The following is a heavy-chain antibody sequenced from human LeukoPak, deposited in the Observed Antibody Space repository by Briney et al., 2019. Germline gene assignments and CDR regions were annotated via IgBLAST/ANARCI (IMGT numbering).Heavy chain of an antibody. J-gene: IGHJ4*02. Sequence: GGSLRLSCAASGFTFSIYAMSWVRQAPRKGLEWVSAISGSGGSTYYADSAKGRFTISRDNSKNTLYLQMISLRAEDTAVYYCAKWGTRYGSGSRYYFDYWGQGAMVTVSS. CDR3: AKWGTRYGSGSRYYFDY. V-gene: IGHV3-23*01. D-gene: IGHD3-10*01. CDR1: GFTFSIYA. CDR2: ISGSGGST.